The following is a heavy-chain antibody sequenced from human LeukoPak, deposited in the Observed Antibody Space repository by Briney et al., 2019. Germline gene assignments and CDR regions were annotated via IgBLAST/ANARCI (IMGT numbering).Heavy chain of an antibody. V-gene: IGHV1-8*01. CDR1: GYTFTSYD. CDR2: MNPNSGNT. CDR3: AVVVVTAIRDFDY. Sequence: ASVKVSCKASGYTFTSYDINWVRQATGQGLEWMGWMNPNSGNTGYAQKFQGRVTMTRNTSISTAYMELSSLRSEDTAVYYCAVVVVTAIRDFDYWGQGTLVTVSS. D-gene: IGHD2-21*02. J-gene: IGHJ4*02.